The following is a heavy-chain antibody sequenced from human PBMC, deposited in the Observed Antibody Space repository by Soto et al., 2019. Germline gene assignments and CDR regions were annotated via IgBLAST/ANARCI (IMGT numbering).Heavy chain of an antibody. CDR3: ARDGSTSWYSYDYHGMDV. CDR1: GFTFRTYW. J-gene: IGHJ6*02. D-gene: IGHD6-13*01. CDR2: INQDGSEK. Sequence: EVQLVASGGGLVQPGGSLRLSCAASGFTFRTYWLSWVRQVPGKGLEWVANINQDGSEKNYMDSVKGRFTISRDNAKNSLYLQMSSLRAEDTALYYCARDGSTSWYSYDYHGMDVWGQGTTVTVSS. V-gene: IGHV3-7*05.